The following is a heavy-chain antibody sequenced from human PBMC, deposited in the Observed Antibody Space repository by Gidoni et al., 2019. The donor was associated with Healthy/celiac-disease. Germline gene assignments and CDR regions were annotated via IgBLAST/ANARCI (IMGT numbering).Heavy chain of an antibody. J-gene: IGHJ6*02. V-gene: IGHV4-39*07. CDR3: ATTLGCSSTSCYFPPNYYYYGMDV. CDR1: GGSISSSSYY. Sequence: QLQLQESGPGLVKPSETLSLTCTVSGGSISSSSYYWGWIRQPPGKGLEWIGSIYYSGSTYYNPSLKSRVTISVDTSKNQFSLKLSSVTAADTAVYYCATTLGCSSTSCYFPPNYYYYGMDVWGQGTTVTVSS. CDR2: IYYSGST. D-gene: IGHD2-2*01.